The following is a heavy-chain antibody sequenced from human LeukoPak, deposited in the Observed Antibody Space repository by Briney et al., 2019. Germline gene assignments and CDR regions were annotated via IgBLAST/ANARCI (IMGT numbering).Heavy chain of an antibody. Sequence: GGSLRLSCVVSGFTFSNFWMSWVRQAPGKVLEWVSAISGSGGSTYYADSVKGRFTISRDNSKNTLYLQMNSLRAEDTAVYYCARGSVVVTAEVDAFDIWGQGTMVTVSS. CDR3: ARGSVVVTAEVDAFDI. CDR2: ISGSGGST. J-gene: IGHJ3*02. D-gene: IGHD2-21*02. CDR1: GFTFSNFW. V-gene: IGHV3-23*01.